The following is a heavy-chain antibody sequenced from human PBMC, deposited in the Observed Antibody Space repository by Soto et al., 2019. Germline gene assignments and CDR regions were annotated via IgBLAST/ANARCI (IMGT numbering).Heavy chain of an antibody. CDR1: GFTFSSYS. V-gene: IGHV3-48*01. CDR2: ISSSSSTI. J-gene: IGHJ3*02. Sequence: GGSLRLSCAASGFTFSSYSMNWVRQAPGKGLEWVSYISSSSSTIYYADSVKGRFTISRDNAKNSLYLQMNSLRAEDTAVYYCASPLTTVTTADAFDIWGQGTMVTGSS. CDR3: ASPLTTVTTADAFDI. D-gene: IGHD4-17*01.